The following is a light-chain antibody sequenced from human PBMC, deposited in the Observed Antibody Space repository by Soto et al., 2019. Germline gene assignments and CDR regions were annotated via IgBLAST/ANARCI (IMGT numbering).Light chain of an antibody. CDR1: QSVLYSSNNKNY. J-gene: IGKJ2*01. Sequence: DIVMTQSPDSLAVSLGERATINCKSSQSVLYSSNNKNYLAWYQQKPGQPPKLLIYWASTRESGVPDRFSGSGSGTDFTLTISSLQAEDVAVYYCQQYYKTPHTFGPGTKLEI. CDR2: WAS. CDR3: QQYYKTPHT. V-gene: IGKV4-1*01.